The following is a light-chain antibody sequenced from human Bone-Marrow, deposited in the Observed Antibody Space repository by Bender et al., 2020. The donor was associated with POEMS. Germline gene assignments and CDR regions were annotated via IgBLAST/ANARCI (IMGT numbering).Light chain of an antibody. V-gene: IGLV1-40*01. J-gene: IGLJ3*02. CDR1: SSNTGSGYD. CDR2: GCN. CDR3: QSYDNSLGGWV. Sequence: VLTQPPSVSVAPGQRVTISCTGSSSNTGSGYDINWYQHLPGTAPKLLIYGCNNRPSGVPDRFSGSKSGTSASLAITGLQAEDEGDYYCQSYDNSLGGWVFGGGTKLTVL.